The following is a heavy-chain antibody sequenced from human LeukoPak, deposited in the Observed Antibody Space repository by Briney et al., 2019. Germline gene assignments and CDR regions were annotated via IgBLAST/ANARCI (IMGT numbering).Heavy chain of an antibody. CDR3: ARHGGSYSFDY. D-gene: IGHD1-26*01. CDR1: GGSISSSSYY. CDR2: IYYSGST. J-gene: IGHJ4*02. Sequence: SETLSLTCTVPGGSISSSSYYWGWIRQPPGKGLEWIGSIYYSGSTYYNPSLKSRVTISIDTSKNQFSLKLSSVTAADTAVYYCARHGGSYSFDYWGQGTLVTVSS. V-gene: IGHV4-39*01.